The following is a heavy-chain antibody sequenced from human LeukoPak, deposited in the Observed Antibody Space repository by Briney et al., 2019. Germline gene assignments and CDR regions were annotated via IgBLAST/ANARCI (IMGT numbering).Heavy chain of an antibody. V-gene: IGHV1-69*06. CDR3: ARDAHKGNYFDY. J-gene: IGHJ4*02. D-gene: IGHD3-10*01. CDR1: GYTFTSYD. Sequence: SVKVSCKASGYTFTSYDINWVRQAPGQGLEWMGGIIPIFGTANYAQKFQGRVTITADKSTSTAYMELSSLRSEDTAVYYCARDAHKGNYFDYWGQGTLVTVSS. CDR2: IIPIFGTA.